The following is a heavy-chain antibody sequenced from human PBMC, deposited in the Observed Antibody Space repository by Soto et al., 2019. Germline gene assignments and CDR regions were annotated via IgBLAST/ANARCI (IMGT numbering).Heavy chain of an antibody. D-gene: IGHD4-17*01. V-gene: IGHV3-30*18. J-gene: IGHJ4*02. CDR1: GFTFSSYG. CDR3: AKERYGDYELSWYFDY. CDR2: ISYDGSNK. Sequence: GGSLRLSCAASGFTFSSYGMHWVRQAPGKGLEWVAVISYDGSNKYYADSVKGRFTISRDNSKNTLYLQMNSLRAEDTAVYYCAKERYGDYELSWYFDYWGQGTLVTVSS.